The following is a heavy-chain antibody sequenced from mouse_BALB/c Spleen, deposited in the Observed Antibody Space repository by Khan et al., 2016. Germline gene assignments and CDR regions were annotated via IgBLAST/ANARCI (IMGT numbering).Heavy chain of an antibody. CDR3: ARDDDYPAWFAY. CDR2: IWAGGST. J-gene: IGHJ3*01. V-gene: IGHV2-9*02. CDR1: EFSLTSYG. Sequence: VQLKQSGPGLVAPSQSLSITCTVSEFSLTSYGVHWVRQPPGKGLEWLGVIWAGGSTNYNSALMSRLSISKDNSKSQVFLKMNSLQTDDTAMYYCARDDDYPAWFAYWGQGTLVTVSA. D-gene: IGHD2-4*01.